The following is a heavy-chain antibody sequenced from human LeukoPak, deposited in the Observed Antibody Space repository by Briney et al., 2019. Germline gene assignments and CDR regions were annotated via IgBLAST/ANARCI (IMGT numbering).Heavy chain of an antibody. CDR3: ARDAKWFDP. CDR1: GFTSSSYW. J-gene: IGHJ5*02. CDR2: ISGDGTAR. V-gene: IGHV3-74*01. Sequence: GGSPRLSCAASGFTSSSYWMHWVRQVPGKGLVWVSRISGDGTARNYADSVKGRFTISRDDAKNSLYLQMNSLRAEDTAVYYCARDAKWFDPWGQGTLVTVSS.